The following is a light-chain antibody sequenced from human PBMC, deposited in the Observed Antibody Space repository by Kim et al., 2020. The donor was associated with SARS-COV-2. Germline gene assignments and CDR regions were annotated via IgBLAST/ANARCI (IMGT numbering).Light chain of an antibody. CDR2: GAS. Sequence: VSPGERATVSCRASQSVSSRLAWYQQRPGQALRLLIYGASTRATDIPARFSGRESGTEFTLTITGLQSEDFAVYYCQQYDNWPPTFGQGTKVEIK. J-gene: IGKJ1*01. V-gene: IGKV3-15*01. CDR3: QQYDNWPPT. CDR1: QSVSSR.